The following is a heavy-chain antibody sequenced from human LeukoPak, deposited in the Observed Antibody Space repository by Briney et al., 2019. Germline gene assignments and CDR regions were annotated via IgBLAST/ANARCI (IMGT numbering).Heavy chain of an antibody. CDR2: IYHSGST. V-gene: IGHV4-30-2*01. J-gene: IGHJ4*02. Sequence: PSQTLSLTCAASGGSISSGGYSWSWIRQPPGKGLEWIGYIYHSGSTYYNPSLKSRVTISVDRSKNQFSLKLSSVTAADTAVYYCARLNSYPYYYDSSGYYFDYWGQGTLVTVSS. CDR1: GGSISSGGYS. CDR3: ARLNSYPYYYDSSGYYFDY. D-gene: IGHD3-22*01.